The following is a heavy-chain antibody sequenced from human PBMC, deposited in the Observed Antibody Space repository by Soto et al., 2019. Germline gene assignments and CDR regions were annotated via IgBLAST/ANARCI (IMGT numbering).Heavy chain of an antibody. CDR2: IYYSGST. D-gene: IGHD2-8*01. Sequence: KTSETLSLTCTVSGGSISSYYWSWIRQPPGKGLEWIGYIYYSGSTNYNPSLKSRVTISVDTSKNQFSLKLSSVTAADTAVYYCARGCTNGVCYTSYYGMDVWGQGTTVTVSS. J-gene: IGHJ6*02. CDR3: ARGCTNGVCYTSYYGMDV. V-gene: IGHV4-59*01. CDR1: GGSISSYY.